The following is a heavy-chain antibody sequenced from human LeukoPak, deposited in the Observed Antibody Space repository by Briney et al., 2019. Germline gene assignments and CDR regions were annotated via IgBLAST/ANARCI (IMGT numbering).Heavy chain of an antibody. J-gene: IGHJ4*02. CDR2: INTDGGSL. Sequence: QPGGSLRLSCAASGFTFSSYWMYWVRQAPGKGPVWVARINTDGGSLNYADSVKGRFTISRDNAKNTLYLQMNSLGAEDTAGYYCARRINYYDSSGYYYVRYFDSWGQGTLVAVSS. CDR3: ARRINYYDSSGYYYVRYFDS. CDR1: GFTFSSYW. V-gene: IGHV3-74*01. D-gene: IGHD3-22*01.